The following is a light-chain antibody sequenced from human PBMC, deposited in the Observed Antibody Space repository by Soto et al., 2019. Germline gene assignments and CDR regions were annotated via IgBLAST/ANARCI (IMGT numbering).Light chain of an antibody. CDR2: DNN. Sequence: QSVLTQPPSVSAAPGQKVTISCSGSSSNIRNNYVSWYQQLPGTAPKLLIYDNNKRPSGIPDRFSGSKSGTSATLGITGLQTGDEADYHCGTWDSSLSAYVFGTGTKLTVL. V-gene: IGLV1-51*01. CDR1: SSNIRNNY. CDR3: GTWDSSLSAYV. J-gene: IGLJ1*01.